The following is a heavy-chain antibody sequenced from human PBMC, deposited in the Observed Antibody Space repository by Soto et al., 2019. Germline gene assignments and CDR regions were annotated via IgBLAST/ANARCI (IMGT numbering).Heavy chain of an antibody. D-gene: IGHD4-17*01. CDR1: GFSFSTYP. J-gene: IGHJ6*02. Sequence: GGSLRLSCAASGFSFSTYPMVWVRQAPGKRLEAVSSISGSGDKTYYKDSVKGRFTISGDNSKNTVDLQMNSLRPEDTAVYYCAKMLSTVTTYYYGMDAWGQGTTVTVSS. V-gene: IGHV3-23*01. CDR3: AKMLSTVTTYYYGMDA. CDR2: ISGSGDKT.